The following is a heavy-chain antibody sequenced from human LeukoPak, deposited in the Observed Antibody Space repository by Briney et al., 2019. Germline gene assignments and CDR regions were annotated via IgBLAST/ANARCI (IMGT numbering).Heavy chain of an antibody. J-gene: IGHJ4*02. CDR1: GGSFSGYY. V-gene: IGHV4-34*01. Sequence: PSETLSLTCAVYGGSFSGYYWSWIRQPPGKGLEWIGEINHSGSTNYNPSLKSRVTTSVDTSKNQFSLKLSSVTAADTAVYYCARGRTRNYSSSWRYYFDYWGQGTLVTVSS. D-gene: IGHD6-13*01. CDR2: INHSGST. CDR3: ARGRTRNYSSSWRYYFDY.